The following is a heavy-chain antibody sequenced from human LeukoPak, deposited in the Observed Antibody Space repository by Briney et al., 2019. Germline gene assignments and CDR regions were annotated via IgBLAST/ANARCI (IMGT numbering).Heavy chain of an antibody. J-gene: IGHJ4*02. CDR2: ISYDGSNK. Sequence: GLEWXAVISYDGSNKYYADSVKGRFTISRDNSKNTLYLQMNSLRAEDTAVYYCASRSMVRGVMGDYWGQGTLVTVSS. CDR3: ASRSMVRGVMGDY. V-gene: IGHV3-30*04. D-gene: IGHD3-10*01.